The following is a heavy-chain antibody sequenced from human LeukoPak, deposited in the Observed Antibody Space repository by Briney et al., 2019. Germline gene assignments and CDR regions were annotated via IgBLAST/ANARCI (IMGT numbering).Heavy chain of an antibody. CDR3: ARPMVTTVTTFGY. Sequence: GGSLRLSCAASGFTFSSYAMNWVRQAPGKGLEWVSVISASGGSTYYADSVRGRFTISRDNSKNTLYLQMNGLRAEDTAVYYCARPMVTTVTTFGYWGQGTLVTVSS. D-gene: IGHD4-17*01. CDR1: GFTFSSYA. CDR2: ISASGGST. J-gene: IGHJ4*02. V-gene: IGHV3-23*01.